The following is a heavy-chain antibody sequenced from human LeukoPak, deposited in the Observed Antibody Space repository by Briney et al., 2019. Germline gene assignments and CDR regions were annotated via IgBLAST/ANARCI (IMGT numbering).Heavy chain of an antibody. D-gene: IGHD2-15*01. V-gene: IGHV1-46*03. Sequence: ASVKVSCKASGYTFTSYYMHWVRQAPGQGLEWMGRINPSGGGTSYAQKFQGRVTMTRDTSTSTVYMELSSLRSEDTAVYYCARDPPNCSGGSCYASYYFDYWGQGTLVTVSS. J-gene: IGHJ4*02. CDR1: GYTFTSYY. CDR2: INPSGGGT. CDR3: ARDPPNCSGGSCYASYYFDY.